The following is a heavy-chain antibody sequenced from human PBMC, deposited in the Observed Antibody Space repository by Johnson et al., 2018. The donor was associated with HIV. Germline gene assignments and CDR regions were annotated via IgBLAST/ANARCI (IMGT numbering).Heavy chain of an antibody. J-gene: IGHJ3*02. V-gene: IGHV3-30*02. D-gene: IGHD3-22*01. CDR1: RFTFNNYG. CDR3: ARDLAMIVVAYAFDI. Sequence: QVQLVESGGGLVKPGGSLRLSCAASRFTFNNYGMHWVRQAPGTGLEWVAFIRTDGSNKYYADSVKGRFTISRDNSKNTLYLQMNSLRAEDTAVYYCARDLAMIVVAYAFDIWGQGTMVTVSS. CDR2: IRTDGSNK.